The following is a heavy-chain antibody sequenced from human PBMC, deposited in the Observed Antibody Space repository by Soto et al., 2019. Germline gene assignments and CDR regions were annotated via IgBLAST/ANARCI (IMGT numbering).Heavy chain of an antibody. D-gene: IGHD1-7*01. J-gene: IGHJ4*02. CDR2: IRFDGSNE. Sequence: PGGSLRLSCAVPGGIFHGYGMHWVRQAPGKGLEWVAIIRFDGSNEEYADSVKGRFTLSRDNSKNTLYLQMNTLGAEDTAVYYCARDGIGGTVFRGYLDYWGRGTVVTVSS. CDR1: GGIFHGYG. CDR3: ARDGIGGTVFRGYLDY. V-gene: IGHV3-33*01.